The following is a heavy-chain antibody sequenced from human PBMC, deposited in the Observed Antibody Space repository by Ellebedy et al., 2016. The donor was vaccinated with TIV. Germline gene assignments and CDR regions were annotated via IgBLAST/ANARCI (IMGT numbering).Heavy chain of an antibody. Sequence: PGGSLRLSCAVSGFTFSSYWMQWVRQAPGKGLVWVSGINGDGTTTTYADSVKGRFTISRDNSKRTVYLQMSSLRAEDTATYYCAKDPRPGYSATYYYFAYWGQGTLVTVSS. J-gene: IGHJ4*02. CDR1: GFTFSSYW. CDR2: INGDGTTT. V-gene: IGHV3-74*03. CDR3: AKDPRPGYSATYYYFAY. D-gene: IGHD1-26*01.